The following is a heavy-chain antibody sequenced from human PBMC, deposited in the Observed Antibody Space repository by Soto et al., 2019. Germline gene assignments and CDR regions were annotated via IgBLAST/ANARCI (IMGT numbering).Heavy chain of an antibody. CDR3: ARHRHPRGTVGATSPLDP. D-gene: IGHD1-26*01. CDR2: HYSGGST. CDR1: GFSVSSNY. V-gene: IGHV3-53*01. J-gene: IGHJ5*02. Sequence: GGSLRLSCAISGFSVSSNYLSWVRQAPGKGLEWVSVHYSGGSTYYADSVQGRFIISRDKSNNTLYLQMRRVRAEDTAVYFCARHRHPRGTVGATSPLDPWGQGTQVTVSS.